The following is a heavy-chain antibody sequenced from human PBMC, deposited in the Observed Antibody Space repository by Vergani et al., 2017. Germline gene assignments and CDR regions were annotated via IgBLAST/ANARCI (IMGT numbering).Heavy chain of an antibody. CDR3: ARAKGWVDTAMVDY. V-gene: IGHV1-18*01. CDR1: GYTFTSYG. J-gene: IGHJ4*02. D-gene: IGHD5-18*01. Sequence: QVQLVQSGAEVKKPGASVKVSCKASGYTFTSYGISWVRQAPGQGLEWMGWSSAYNGNNNYAQKLQGRVTMTTDTSTSTAYMELSSLRSEDTAVYYCARAKGWVDTAMVDYWGQGTLVTVSS. CDR2: SSAYNGNN.